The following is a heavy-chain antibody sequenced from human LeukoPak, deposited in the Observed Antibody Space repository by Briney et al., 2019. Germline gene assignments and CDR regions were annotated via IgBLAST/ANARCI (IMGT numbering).Heavy chain of an antibody. D-gene: IGHD5/OR15-5a*01. CDR1: GFTFSSYS. Sequence: LRLSCAASGFTFSSYSMNWVRQPPGTALEWLVFISYSGNTYSNPSLESRLTISIDTAKNQFSLSLSSVTAADTAVYFCAREIVSSYYYNGMDVWGQGTTVTVSS. V-gene: IGHV4-30-4*08. CDR2: ISYSGNT. CDR3: AREIVSSYYYNGMDV. J-gene: IGHJ6*02.